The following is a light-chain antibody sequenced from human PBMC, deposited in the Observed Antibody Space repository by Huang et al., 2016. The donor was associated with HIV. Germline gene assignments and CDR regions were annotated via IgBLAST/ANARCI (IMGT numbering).Light chain of an antibody. Sequence: DIVMTQSPLSLPVTRGEPASISCRSSQSLLHSNGYNYLDWYLQKPGQSPQLLIYLGSNRASGVHDRFSGSGSGTDFTLKISRVEAEDVGVYYCMQALQTPITFGQGTRLEIK. J-gene: IGKJ5*01. V-gene: IGKV2-28*01. CDR1: QSLLHSNGYNY. CDR2: LGS. CDR3: MQALQTPIT.